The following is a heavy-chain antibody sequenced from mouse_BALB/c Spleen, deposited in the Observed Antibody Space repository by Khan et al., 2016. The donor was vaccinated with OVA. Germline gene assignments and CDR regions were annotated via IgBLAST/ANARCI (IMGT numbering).Heavy chain of an antibody. D-gene: IGHD3-3*01. CDR2: IWAGGST. Sequence: QVQLQQSGPGLVAPSQSLSITCTVYGYSLTRYGVHWVRHPPGKGLEWLGLIWAGGSTYYNWVLMSRLSISIYNSKSLVFLIMNSLQTDDTALYCCARSTYLARYWDQGTTFTVSS. CDR3: ARSTYLARY. J-gene: IGHJ2*01. V-gene: IGHV2-9*02. CDR1: GYSLTRYG.